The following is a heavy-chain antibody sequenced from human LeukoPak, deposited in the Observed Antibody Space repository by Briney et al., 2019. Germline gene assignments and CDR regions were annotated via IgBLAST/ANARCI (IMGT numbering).Heavy chain of an antibody. J-gene: IGHJ3*02. CDR2: ISSSSSYI. D-gene: IGHD3-10*01. Sequence: PGGSLRLSCAASGFTFSSYSMNWVRQAPGKVLEWVSSISSSSSYIYYADSVKGRFTISRDNAKNSLYLQMNSLRAEDTAVYYCARDGSGTVDAFDIWGQGTMVTVSS. CDR1: GFTFSSYS. CDR3: ARDGSGTVDAFDI. V-gene: IGHV3-21*01.